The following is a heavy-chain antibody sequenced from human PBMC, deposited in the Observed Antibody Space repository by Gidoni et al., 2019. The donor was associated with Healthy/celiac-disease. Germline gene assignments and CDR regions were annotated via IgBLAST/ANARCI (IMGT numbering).Heavy chain of an antibody. J-gene: IGHJ4*02. Sequence: QVQLVESGGGVVQPGRSLRLSCAASGFTFSSYGMHWVRQAPGKGLEWVAVISYDGSNKYYADSVKGRFTISRDNSKNTLYLQMNSLRAEDTAVYYCAKDLQGDTAMGYDYWGQGTLVTVSS. CDR3: AKDLQGDTAMGYDY. CDR2: ISYDGSNK. D-gene: IGHD5-18*01. V-gene: IGHV3-30*18. CDR1: GFTFSSYG.